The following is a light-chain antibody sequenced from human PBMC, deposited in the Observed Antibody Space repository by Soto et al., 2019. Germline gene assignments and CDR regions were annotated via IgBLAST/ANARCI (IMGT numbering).Light chain of an antibody. CDR2: KAS. CDR3: QQYNSYPYT. Sequence: DIQMTQSPSTLSASVVDRVTITCLASQSISSWLAWYQQKPGKAPKLLIYKASSLESGVPSRFSGSGSGTEFTLTISSLQPDDFATYYCQQYNSYPYTFGQGTKVDIK. CDR1: QSISSW. V-gene: IGKV1-5*03. J-gene: IGKJ2*01.